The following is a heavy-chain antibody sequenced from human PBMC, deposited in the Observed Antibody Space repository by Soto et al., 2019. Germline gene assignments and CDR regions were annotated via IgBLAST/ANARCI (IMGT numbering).Heavy chain of an antibody. J-gene: IGHJ4*02. Sequence: PGGSLRLSCAASGLTFSSYGVHWVRQAPGKGLEWVAVISYDGSNKYYADSVKGRFTISRGNSKNTLYLQMNSLRAEDTAVYYCTKDLNWTFDYWGQGTLVTVSS. CDR3: TKDLNWTFDY. D-gene: IGHD1-1*01. CDR2: ISYDGSNK. CDR1: GLTFSSYG. V-gene: IGHV3-30*18.